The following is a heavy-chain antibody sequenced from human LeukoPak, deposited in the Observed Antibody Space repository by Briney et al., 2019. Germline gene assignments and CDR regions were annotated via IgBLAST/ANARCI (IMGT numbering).Heavy chain of an antibody. V-gene: IGHV5-51*01. J-gene: IGHJ4*02. CDR1: GYSFTSYW. CDR2: IYPGDSDT. Sequence: GESLKISCKGSGYSFTSYWIGWVRQVPGKGLGWMGIIYPGDSDTRYSPSFQGQVTISADKSISTAYLQWSSLKASDTAMYYCARPPVGDWLTTDYWGQGTLVTVSS. D-gene: IGHD2-21*02. CDR3: ARPPVGDWLTTDY.